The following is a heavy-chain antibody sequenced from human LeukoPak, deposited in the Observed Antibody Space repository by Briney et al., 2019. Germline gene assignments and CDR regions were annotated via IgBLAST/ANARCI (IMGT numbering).Heavy chain of an antibody. CDR1: GGSISSYY. V-gene: IGHV4-59*01. CDR2: IYYSGST. Sequence: SETLSLTCTVSGGSISSYYWSWIRQPPGKGLEWIGYIYYSGSTNYNPSLKSRVTISVDTSKNQFSLKLSSVTAADTAVYYCARNNWNYGSSMDVWGQGTTVTVSS. CDR3: ARNNWNYGSSMDV. J-gene: IGHJ6*02. D-gene: IGHD1-7*01.